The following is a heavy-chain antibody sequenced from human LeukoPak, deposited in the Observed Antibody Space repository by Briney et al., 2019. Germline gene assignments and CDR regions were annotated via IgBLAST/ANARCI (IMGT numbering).Heavy chain of an antibody. J-gene: IGHJ4*02. CDR1: GGSIRSNGYY. CDR3: ATLSDYCSGSYLDF. Sequence: SETLCLTCTVSGGSIRSNGYYWGWIRQPPGKGLEWIGSIHRSGSTYYKPSLKSRVTISVDTSMNQFSLKLSSVTAADTAMYYCATLSDYCSGSYLDFWGQVALVTVSS. CDR2: IHRSGST. D-gene: IGHD3-10*01. V-gene: IGHV4-39*01.